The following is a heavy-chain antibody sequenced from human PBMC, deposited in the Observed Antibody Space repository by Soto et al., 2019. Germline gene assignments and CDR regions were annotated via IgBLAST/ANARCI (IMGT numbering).Heavy chain of an antibody. CDR2: FYSGGNT. D-gene: IGHD3-10*01. J-gene: IGHJ4*02. CDR1: GFTVSTNY. Sequence: PGGSLRLSCTASGFTVSTNYMTWVRQAPGKGLEWDSLFYSGGNTYYADSVKGRFTISRDNSKDTLYLQMNSLRAEDTAVYYCARGGPYGSAIAYWGQGTLVTVSS. V-gene: IGHV3-66*01. CDR3: ARGGPYGSAIAY.